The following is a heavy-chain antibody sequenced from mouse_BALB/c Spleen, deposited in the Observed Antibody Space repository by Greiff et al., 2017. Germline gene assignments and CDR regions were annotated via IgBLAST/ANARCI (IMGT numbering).Heavy chain of an antibody. CDR1: GYTFTSYV. CDR3: AREASLRPFAY. D-gene: IGHD1-2*01. V-gene: IGHV1-14*01. Sequence: EVQLQESGPELVKPGASVKMSCKASGYTFTSYVMHWVKQKPGQGLEWIGYINPYNDGTKYNEKFKGKATLTSDKSSSTAYMELSSLTSEDSAVYYCAREASLRPFAYWGQGTLVTVSA. CDR2: INPYNDGT. J-gene: IGHJ3*01.